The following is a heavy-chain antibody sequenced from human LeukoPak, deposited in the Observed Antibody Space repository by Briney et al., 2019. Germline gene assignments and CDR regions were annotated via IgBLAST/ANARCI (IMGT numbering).Heavy chain of an antibody. Sequence: GGSLRLSCAASGFTFSSYAMHWVRQAPGKGLEWVAVISYDGSNKYYADSVKGRFTISRDNSKNTLYLQMNSLIAEDTAVYYCARDGRSSGWLDYYYYMDVWGKGTTVTVSS. CDR3: ARDGRSSGWLDYYYYMDV. CDR2: ISYDGSNK. V-gene: IGHV3-30*04. D-gene: IGHD6-19*01. J-gene: IGHJ6*03. CDR1: GFTFSSYA.